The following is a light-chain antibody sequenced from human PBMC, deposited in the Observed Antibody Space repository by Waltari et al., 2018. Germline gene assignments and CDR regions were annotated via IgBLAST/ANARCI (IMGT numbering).Light chain of an antibody. V-gene: IGKV3-15*01. J-gene: IGKJ2*01. CDR2: GAS. CDR3: QQYNNWPPRT. Sequence: TVMTQSPATLSVSPGERATLSCRARQSVSSDLAWYQQKPGQAPRLLLYGASTRATGIPARFSGSGSGTEFTLTISRLQSEDSAVYYCQQYNNWPPRTFGQGTKLEIK. CDR1: QSVSSD.